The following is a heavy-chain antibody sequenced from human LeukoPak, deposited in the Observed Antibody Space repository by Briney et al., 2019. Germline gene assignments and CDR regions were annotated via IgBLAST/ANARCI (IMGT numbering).Heavy chain of an antibody. CDR2: IYYGGST. CDR1: GGSFSGYY. J-gene: IGHJ6*02. D-gene: IGHD1-14*01. Sequence: SSETLSLTCAVYGGSFSGYYWSWIRQPPGKGLEWIGRIYYGGSTYYNPSLKSRVTISVDTPKNQFSLKLSSVTAADTTVYYCARHNLAIYYYAMDVWGQGTTVTVSS. CDR3: ARHNLAIYYYAMDV. V-gene: IGHV4-34*01.